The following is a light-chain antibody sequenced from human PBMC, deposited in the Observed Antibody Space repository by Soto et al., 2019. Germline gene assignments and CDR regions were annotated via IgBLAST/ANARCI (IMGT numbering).Light chain of an antibody. CDR2: DAS. V-gene: IGKV1-5*01. CDR1: QSISPW. J-gene: IGKJ1*01. CDR3: QQYNSYPWT. Sequence: DLQMTQSPSTLSASVGDRVTITCRASQSISPWLAWYQQKPGKAPKFLIYDASSLESGVPSRFSGSGSGTEFTLTISSLQPDDFATYYCQQYNSYPWTFGQGTKVEIK.